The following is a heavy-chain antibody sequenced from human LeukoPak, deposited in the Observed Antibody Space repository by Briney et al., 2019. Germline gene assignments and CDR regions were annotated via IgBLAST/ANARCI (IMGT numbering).Heavy chain of an antibody. CDR3: AKEFPDYDILTGSYYYYMDV. V-gene: IGHV3-30*18. CDR1: GFTYSSYG. CDR2: ISYDGSNK. J-gene: IGHJ6*03. Sequence: GGSLRLSCAASGFTYSSYGMHWVRQAPGKGLEWVAVISYDGSNKYYADSVKGRFTISRDNSKNTLYLQMNSLRAEDTAVYYCAKEFPDYDILTGSYYYYMDVWGKGTTVTVSS. D-gene: IGHD3-9*01.